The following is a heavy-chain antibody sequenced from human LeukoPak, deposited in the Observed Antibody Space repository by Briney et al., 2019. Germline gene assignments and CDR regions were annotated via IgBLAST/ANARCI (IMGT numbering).Heavy chain of an antibody. J-gene: IGHJ4*02. CDR2: ISWNSGSI. V-gene: IGHV3-9*01. Sequence: GRSLRLSCAASGFTFDDYAMHWVRQAPGKGLEWVSGISWNSGSIGYADSVKGRFTISRDNAKNSLYLQMNSLRAEDTAVYYCDGFGSSGYDYWGQGTLVTVSS. CDR1: GFTFDDYA. D-gene: IGHD3-22*01. CDR3: DGFGSSGYDY.